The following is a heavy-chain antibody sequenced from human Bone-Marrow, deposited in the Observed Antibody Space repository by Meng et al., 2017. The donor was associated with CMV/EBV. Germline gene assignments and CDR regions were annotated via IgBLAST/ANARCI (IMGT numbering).Heavy chain of an antibody. CDR1: GGSFSGYY. V-gene: IGHV4-34*01. CDR2: INHSGST. J-gene: IGHJ4*02. D-gene: IGHD4-11*01. Sequence: SETLSLTCAVYGGSFSGYYWSWIRQPPGKGLEWIGEINHSGSTNYNPSLKSRVTISVDTSKNQFSLKLSSVTAADTAVYYCARVNYSNYYFDYWGQGTRVTGSS. CDR3: ARVNYSNYYFDY.